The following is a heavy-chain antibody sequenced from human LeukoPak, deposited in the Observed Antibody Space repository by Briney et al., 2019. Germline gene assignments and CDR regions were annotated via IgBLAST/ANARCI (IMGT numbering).Heavy chain of an antibody. CDR2: IRSSSSYI. J-gene: IGHJ4*02. D-gene: IGHD4-17*01. CDR3: ARDPYGDYYFDY. V-gene: IGHV3-21*01. Sequence: GGSLRLSCAASGFTFSAYTMNWVRQAPGKGLEWVSSIRSSSSYIHYPDSVKGRFTISRDNAKNSLYLQMSNLRAEDTAVYYCARDPYGDYYFDYWGQGTLVTVSS. CDR1: GFTFSAYT.